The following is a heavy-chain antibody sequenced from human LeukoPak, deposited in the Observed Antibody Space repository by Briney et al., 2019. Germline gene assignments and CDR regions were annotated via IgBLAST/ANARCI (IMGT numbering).Heavy chain of an antibody. V-gene: IGHV1-24*01. CDR2: FDPEDGET. D-gene: IGHD1-7*01. Sequence: ASVKVSCKVSGYTLTELSMHWVRQAPGKGLEWMGGFDPEDGETIYAQKFQGRVTMTEGTSTDTAYMELSSLRSEDTAVYYCATATRYGYNWNYDPVYYFDYWGQGTLVTVSS. J-gene: IGHJ4*02. CDR3: ATATRYGYNWNYDPVYYFDY. CDR1: GYTLTELS.